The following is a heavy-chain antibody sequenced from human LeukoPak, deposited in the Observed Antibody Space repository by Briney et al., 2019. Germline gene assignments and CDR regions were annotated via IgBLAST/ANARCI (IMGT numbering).Heavy chain of an antibody. CDR2: IYSGGST. V-gene: IGHV3-53*01. Sequence: GGSLRLSCAASGFTVSSNYMSWVRQAPGKGLEWVSVIYSGGSTYYADSVKGRFTISRDNSKNTLYLQMNSLRAEDTAVYYCAKDGAGWDYYYYYGMDVWGQGTTVTVSS. CDR3: AKDGAGWDYYYYYGMDV. D-gene: IGHD6-19*01. CDR1: GFTVSSNY. J-gene: IGHJ6*02.